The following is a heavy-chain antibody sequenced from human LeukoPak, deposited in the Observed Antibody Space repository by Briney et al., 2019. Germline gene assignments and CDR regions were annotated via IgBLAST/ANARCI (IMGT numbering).Heavy chain of an antibody. CDR1: GFTFSSYS. CDR2: ISRSSSYI. D-gene: IGHD6-19*01. Sequence: GGSLRLSCAGSGFTFSSYSMSWVRQAPGKGLEWVSSISRSSSYINFADSVKGRFTISRDNAKNSLYLQMNSLRAEDTAVYYCARGLRIAVAGNIDYWGQGTLVTVSS. J-gene: IGHJ4*02. V-gene: IGHV3-21*01. CDR3: ARGLRIAVAGNIDY.